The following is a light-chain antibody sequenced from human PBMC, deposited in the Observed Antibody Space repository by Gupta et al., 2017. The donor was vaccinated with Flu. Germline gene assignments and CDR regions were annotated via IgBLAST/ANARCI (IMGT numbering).Light chain of an antibody. Sequence: TSSDVGGYNYVSWYQQYPGKAPKLMIYEVTRRPSGVSDRFSGSKSGNTASLTVSGLQAEDEADYYCSSYAGSNNLVFGGGTKLTVL. V-gene: IGLV2-8*01. CDR2: EVT. J-gene: IGLJ3*02. CDR1: SSDVGGYNY. CDR3: SSYAGSNNLV.